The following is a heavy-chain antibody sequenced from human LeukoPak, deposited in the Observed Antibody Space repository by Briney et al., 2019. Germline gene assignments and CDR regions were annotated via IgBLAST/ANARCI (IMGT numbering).Heavy chain of an antibody. CDR1: GYTFTNYD. J-gene: IGHJ5*02. D-gene: IGHD6-13*01. CDR3: ARAMAAAGSNWFDP. Sequence: ASVKVSCKASGYTFTNYDMNWVRQATGQGLEWMGWMNPNSGNTGYARKFQGRVTMTRNTSISTAYMELSSLRSEDTAVYYCARAMAAAGSNWFDPWGQGTLVTVSS. CDR2: MNPNSGNT. V-gene: IGHV1-8*01.